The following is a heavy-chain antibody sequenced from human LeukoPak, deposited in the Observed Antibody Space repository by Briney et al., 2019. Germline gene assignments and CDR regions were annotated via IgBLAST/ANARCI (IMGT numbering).Heavy chain of an antibody. V-gene: IGHV5-51*01. CDR3: ARQGYSYGYSENSWFDP. CDR2: IYPGDSDT. J-gene: IGHJ5*02. Sequence: GESLKISCKGSGYSFTSYWIGWVRQMPGKGLEWMGIIYPGDSDTRYSPSFQGQVTISADKSISTAYLQWSSLKASDTAMYYCARQGYSYGYSENSWFDPWGQGTLVTVSS. D-gene: IGHD5-18*01. CDR1: GYSFTSYW.